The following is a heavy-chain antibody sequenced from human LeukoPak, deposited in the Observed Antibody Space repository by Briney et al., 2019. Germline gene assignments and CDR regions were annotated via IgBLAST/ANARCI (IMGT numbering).Heavy chain of an antibody. CDR3: ARGRSEEYQLNFDY. D-gene: IGHD2-2*01. J-gene: IGHJ4*02. Sequence: ASVKVSCKASGYTFTGYYMHWVRQAPGQGLEWMGWINPNSGGTNYAQKFQGWVTMTRGTSISTAYMELSRLRSDDTAVYYCARGRSEEYQLNFDYWGQGTLVTVSS. CDR2: INPNSGGT. V-gene: IGHV1-2*04. CDR1: GYTFTGYY.